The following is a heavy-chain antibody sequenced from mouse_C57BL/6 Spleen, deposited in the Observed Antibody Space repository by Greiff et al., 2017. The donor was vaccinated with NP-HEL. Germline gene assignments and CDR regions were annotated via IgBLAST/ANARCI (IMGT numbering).Heavy chain of an antibody. CDR2: IYPGDGDT. CDR3: ARSNYYGSSWGWYFDV. J-gene: IGHJ1*03. Sequence: QVHVKQSGAELVKPGASVKISCKASGYAFSSYWMNWVKQRPGKGLEWIGQIYPGDGDTNYNGKFKGKATLTAAKSSSTAYMQLSSLTSEDSAVYICARSNYYGSSWGWYFDVWGTGTTVTVSS. CDR1: GYAFSSYW. V-gene: IGHV1-80*01. D-gene: IGHD1-1*01.